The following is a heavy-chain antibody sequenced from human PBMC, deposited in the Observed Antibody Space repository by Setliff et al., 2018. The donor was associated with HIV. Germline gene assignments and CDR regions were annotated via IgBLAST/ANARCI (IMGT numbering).Heavy chain of an antibody. V-gene: IGHV1-2*06. CDR3: AKQGYSDSLYAFDV. CDR2: IEPSSGGT. CDR1: GYTFTAYY. D-gene: IGHD1-26*01. Sequence: GASVKVSCKAFGYTFTAYYIHWVRQAPGHGLQLMGRIEPSSGGTNYIQKFQGRVTITRDTSMSTVYMALTGLTSDDTAVYYCAKQGYSDSLYAFDVWGQGTMVTVSS. J-gene: IGHJ3*01.